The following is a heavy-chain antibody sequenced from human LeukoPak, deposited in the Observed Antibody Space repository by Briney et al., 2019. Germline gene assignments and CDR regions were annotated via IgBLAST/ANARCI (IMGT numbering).Heavy chain of an antibody. CDR2: IYTSGST. CDR3: ARTQTYYGSGSYNFDY. Sequence: SQTLSLTCTASGGSISSGSYYWSWIRQPAGKGLEWIGRIYTSGSTNYNPSLKSRVTISVDTSKNQFSLKLSSVTAADTAVYYCARTQTYYGSGSYNFDYWGQGTLVTVSS. D-gene: IGHD3-10*01. J-gene: IGHJ4*02. CDR1: GGSISSGSYY. V-gene: IGHV4-61*02.